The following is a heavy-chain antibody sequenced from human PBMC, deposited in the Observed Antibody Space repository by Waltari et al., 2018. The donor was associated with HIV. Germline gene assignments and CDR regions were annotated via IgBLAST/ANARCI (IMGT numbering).Heavy chain of an antibody. CDR1: GGSFSGYY. Sequence: QVQLQQWGAGLLKPSETLSLTCAVYGGSFSGYYWSWIRQPPGKGLEWIGEINHSGSTNYNPSLKSRVTISVDTSKNQFSRKLSSVTAADTVVYYCARGSNYELDYWGQGTLVTVSS. CDR3: ARGSNYELDY. CDR2: INHSGST. D-gene: IGHD4-4*01. V-gene: IGHV4-34*01. J-gene: IGHJ4*02.